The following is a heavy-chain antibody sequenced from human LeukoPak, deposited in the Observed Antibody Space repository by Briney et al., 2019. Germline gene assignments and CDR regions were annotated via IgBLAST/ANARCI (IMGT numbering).Heavy chain of an antibody. D-gene: IGHD2-2*01. J-gene: IGHJ4*02. V-gene: IGHV3-23*01. CDR2: ISGSGGST. Sequence: GGSLRLSCAASGFTFSSYAMSWVRQAPGKGLEWVSAISGSGGSTYYADSVKGRFTISRDNSKNTLYLQMNSLRAEDTAVYYCARGLGVVVLNYFDYWGQGTLVTVSS. CDR3: ARGLGVVVLNYFDY. CDR1: GFTFSSYA.